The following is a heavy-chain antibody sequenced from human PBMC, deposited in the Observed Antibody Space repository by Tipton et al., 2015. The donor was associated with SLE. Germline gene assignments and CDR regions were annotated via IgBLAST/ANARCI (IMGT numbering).Heavy chain of an antibody. CDR1: GFTFRTYA. D-gene: IGHD6-19*01. J-gene: IGHJ4*02. CDR2: IYSGGTT. CDR3: AREIGGYSHGFDY. Sequence: GSLRLSCAASGFTFRTYAMNWVRQAPGKGLEWVSVIYSGGTTFYADSVKGRFTISRDSSKNTLYLQMNSLRAEDTAIYYCAREIGGYSHGFDYWGQGSLVTVSS. V-gene: IGHV3-53*01.